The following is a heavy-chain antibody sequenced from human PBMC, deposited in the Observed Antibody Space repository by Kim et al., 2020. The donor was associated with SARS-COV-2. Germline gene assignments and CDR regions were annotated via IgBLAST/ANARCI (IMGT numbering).Heavy chain of an antibody. D-gene: IGHD3-22*01. CDR2: INPNSGVT. V-gene: IGHV1-2*02. J-gene: IGHJ4*02. Sequence: ASVKVSCKTSGYTFTGDFIHWVRQAPGQGLEWMGWINPNSGVTKSAQKFQGRVTLTRDTSISTAYMELSSLRSDDTALYYCAREFLNSGYPLGFDSWGQGTLVTVSS. CDR1: GYTFTGDF. CDR3: AREFLNSGYPLGFDS.